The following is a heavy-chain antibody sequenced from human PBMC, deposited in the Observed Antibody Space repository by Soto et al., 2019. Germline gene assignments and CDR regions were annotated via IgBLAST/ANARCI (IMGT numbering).Heavy chain of an antibody. Sequence: RVSLRLSCAASGFTFSSYGMHWVRQAPGKGLEWVAVIWYDGSNKYYADSVKGRFTISRDNSKNTLYLQMNSLRAEDTAVYYCARDPGGSYPLYYFDYWGQRTLVTVSS. V-gene: IGHV3-33*01. J-gene: IGHJ4*02. CDR3: ARDPGGSYPLYYFDY. CDR1: GFTFSSYG. D-gene: IGHD1-26*01. CDR2: IWYDGSNK.